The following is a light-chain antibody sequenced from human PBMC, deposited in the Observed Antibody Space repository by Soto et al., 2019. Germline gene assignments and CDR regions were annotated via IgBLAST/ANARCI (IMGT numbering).Light chain of an antibody. CDR1: QSISSW. CDR2: DAS. CDR3: QQYNSYPWT. J-gene: IGKJ1*01. V-gene: IGKV1-5*01. Sequence: DIQMTQSPSTLSAFVGDRVTITCRASQSISSWLAWYQQKPGKAPKLLIYDASSLESGVPSRFGGSGSGTEFTLTISSLQPDDFATYYCQQYNSYPWTFGQGTKVDIK.